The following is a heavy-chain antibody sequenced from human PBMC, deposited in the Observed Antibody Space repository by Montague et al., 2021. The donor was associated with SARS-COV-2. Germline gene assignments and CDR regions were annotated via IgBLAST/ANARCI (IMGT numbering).Heavy chain of an antibody. CDR3: TRDYRSIVGDGLDI. V-gene: IGHV3-48*03. CDR1: GFTFSNYD. J-gene: IGHJ3*02. CDR2: ISTSAYTT. Sequence: SLRLSCAASGFTFSNYDMNWVRQAPGKGPEWISYISTSAYTTSYAGSVKGRFTIYRDNGKNSLYLQMNSLRVEDTAVYYCTRDYRSIVGDGLDIWGQGTKVNVSS. D-gene: IGHD3-16*02.